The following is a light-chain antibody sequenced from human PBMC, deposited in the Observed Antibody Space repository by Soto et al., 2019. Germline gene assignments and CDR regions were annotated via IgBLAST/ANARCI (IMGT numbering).Light chain of an antibody. V-gene: IGLV2-14*03. CDR3: CSYTTSSTYV. J-gene: IGLJ1*01. Sequence: QSVLTQPASVSGSPGRSITISCTGSFSDVGPHDYVSWYQQHPGKAPKLVIYDVTSRPSGVSSRFSGSKSGNTASLTISGLQAEDEADYYCCSYTTSSTYVFGTGTKVTVL. CDR2: DVT. CDR1: FSDVGPHDY.